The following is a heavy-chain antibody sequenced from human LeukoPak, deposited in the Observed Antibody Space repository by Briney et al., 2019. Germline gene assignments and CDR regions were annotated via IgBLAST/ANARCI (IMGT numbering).Heavy chain of an antibody. CDR1: GGSLSGYF. CDR3: SRVGYYYYYGMDV. V-gene: IGHV4-34*01. CDR2: INRGGTT. Sequence: SETLSLTCSVDGGSLSGYFWTWTRQPPGKGLEWLGEINRGGTTNYNTSLKSRITISVDTSKNHFSLKLGSVTAADTAVYYCSRVGYYYYYGMDVWGQGTTVTVSS. J-gene: IGHJ6*02.